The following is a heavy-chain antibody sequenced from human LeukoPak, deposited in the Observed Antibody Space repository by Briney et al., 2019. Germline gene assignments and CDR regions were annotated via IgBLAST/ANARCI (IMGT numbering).Heavy chain of an antibody. Sequence: SGTLSLTCTVSGYSISSGYYWGWIRQPPGKGLEWIGSIYHSGSTYYNPSLKSRVTISVDTSKNQFSLKLSSVTAADTAVYYCARGTPYYDSRGYPFDYWGQGTLVTVSS. V-gene: IGHV4-38-2*02. D-gene: IGHD3-22*01. J-gene: IGHJ4*02. CDR3: ARGTPYYDSRGYPFDY. CDR1: GYSISSGYY. CDR2: IYHSGST.